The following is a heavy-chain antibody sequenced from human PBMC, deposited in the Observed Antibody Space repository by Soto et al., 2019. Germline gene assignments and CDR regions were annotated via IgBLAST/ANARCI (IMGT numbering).Heavy chain of an antibody. J-gene: IGHJ4*02. CDR2: ISDDAADT. CDR1: GLTFRNSG. Sequence: GGSLRLSCAASGLTFRNSGMSWVRQAPGKGLQWVSSISDDAADTYYADSVKGRFTISRDNSKNTLSLQMSSLRVEDTAIYYCAKSFSTYSLGKFDYWGQGALVTVSS. D-gene: IGHD5-18*01. V-gene: IGHV3-23*01. CDR3: AKSFSTYSLGKFDY.